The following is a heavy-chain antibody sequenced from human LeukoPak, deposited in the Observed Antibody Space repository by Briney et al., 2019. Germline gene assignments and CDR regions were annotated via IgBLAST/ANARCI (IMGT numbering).Heavy chain of an antibody. J-gene: IGHJ6*04. Sequence: SETLSLTCTVSGGSISSSSYYWGWFRQPPGKGLEWIGSIYYSGSTYYNPSLKSRVTISVDTSKKQFSLKLSSVTAADTAVFYCARAWELQKLMDVWDKGTTVTVSS. CDR1: GGSISSSSYY. D-gene: IGHD1-26*01. CDR2: IYYSGST. CDR3: ARAWELQKLMDV. V-gene: IGHV4-39*07.